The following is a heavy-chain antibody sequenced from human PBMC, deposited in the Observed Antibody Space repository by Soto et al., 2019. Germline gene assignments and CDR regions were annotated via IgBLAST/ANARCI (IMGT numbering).Heavy chain of an antibody. CDR3: AKGRAGGDTQWGNFPDI. D-gene: IGHD6-19*01. Sequence: EVQLVESGGGLVQPGRSLRLSCAASGFTFDDYAMHWVRQAPGKGLEWVSGISWNSGSIGYADSVKGRFTISRDNAKNSLYLQMNSLRADDTALYYCAKGRAGGDTQWGNFPDIWGQGTMVTVSS. V-gene: IGHV3-9*01. CDR1: GFTFDDYA. CDR2: ISWNSGSI. J-gene: IGHJ3*02.